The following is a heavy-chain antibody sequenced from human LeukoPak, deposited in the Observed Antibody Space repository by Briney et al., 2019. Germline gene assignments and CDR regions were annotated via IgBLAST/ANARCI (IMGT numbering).Heavy chain of an antibody. D-gene: IGHD2-2*02. J-gene: IGHJ4*02. CDR2: ISGSGGST. CDR1: GFTFSSDA. V-gene: IGHV3-23*01. Sequence: QPGGSLRLSCAASGFTFSSDAMSWVRQAPGKGLEWVSAISGSGGSTYYADSVKGRFTISRDNSKNTLYLQMNSLRAEDTAVYYCAKHQLGYCSSTSCYTFFDYWGQGTLVTVSS. CDR3: AKHQLGYCSSTSCYTFFDY.